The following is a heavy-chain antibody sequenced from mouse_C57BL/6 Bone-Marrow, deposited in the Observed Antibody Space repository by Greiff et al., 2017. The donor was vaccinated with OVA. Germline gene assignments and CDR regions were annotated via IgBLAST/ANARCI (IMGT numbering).Heavy chain of an antibody. D-gene: IGHD6-2*01. V-gene: IGHV1-50*01. CDR3: ARLVSTGSPWFAY. J-gene: IGHJ3*01. CDR1: GYTFTSYW. CDR2: IDPSDSYT. Sequence: VQLQQPGAELVKPGASVKLSCKASGYTFTSYWMQWVKQRPGQGLEWIGEIDPSDSYTNYNQKFKGKATLTVDTSSSTAYMQLSSLTSEDSAVYYCARLVSTGSPWFAYWGQGTLVTVSA.